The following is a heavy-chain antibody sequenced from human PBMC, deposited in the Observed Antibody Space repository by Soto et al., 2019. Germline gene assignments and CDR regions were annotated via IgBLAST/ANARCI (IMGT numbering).Heavy chain of an antibody. Sequence: ASVKVSCKASGGTFSSYAISWVRQAPGQGLEWMGGIIPIFGTANYAQKFQGRVTITADKSTSTAYMELSSLRSEDTAVYYCARDGHYRAFDIWGQGTMVTVSS. V-gene: IGHV1-69*06. J-gene: IGHJ3*02. CDR1: GGTFSSYA. D-gene: IGHD3-10*01. CDR2: IIPIFGTA. CDR3: ARDGHYRAFDI.